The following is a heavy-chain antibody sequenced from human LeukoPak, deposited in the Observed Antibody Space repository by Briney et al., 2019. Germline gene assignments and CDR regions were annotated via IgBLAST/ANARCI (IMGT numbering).Heavy chain of an antibody. CDR2: ISYDGSNK. J-gene: IGHJ4*02. Sequence: GGSLRLSCAASGFTFSSYAMHWVRQAPGKGLEWVAVISYDGSNKYYADSVKGRFTISRDNSENTLYLQMNSLRAEDTAVYYCARDQSYDHGDQKPFDYWGQGTLVTVSS. CDR3: ARDQSYDHGDQKPFDY. D-gene: IGHD4-17*01. CDR1: GFTFSSYA. V-gene: IGHV3-30*04.